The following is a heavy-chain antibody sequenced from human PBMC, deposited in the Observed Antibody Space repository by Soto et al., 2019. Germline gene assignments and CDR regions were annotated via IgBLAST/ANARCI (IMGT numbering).Heavy chain of an antibody. CDR2: INAGNGNT. V-gene: IGHV1-3*01. CDR3: ASAGGIAAVGPY. CDR1: GYTFTSYA. J-gene: IGHJ4*02. Sequence: ASVRVSCKASGYTFTSYAMHWVRQAPGQRLEWMGWINAGNGNTKYSQKFQGRVTITRDTSASTAYMELSSLRSEDTAVYYCASAGGIAAVGPYWGQVTLVPVSS. D-gene: IGHD6-13*01.